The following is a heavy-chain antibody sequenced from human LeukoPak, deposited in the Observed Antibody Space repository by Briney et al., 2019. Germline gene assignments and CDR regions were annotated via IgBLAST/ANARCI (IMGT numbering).Heavy chain of an antibody. D-gene: IGHD3-22*01. V-gene: IGHV3-74*01. CDR1: GFTFSSYW. Sequence: GGSLRLSCAASGFTFSSYWMHWVRQAPGKGLVWVSRINSDGSSTSYADSVKGRFTISRDNAKNTLYLQMNSLRAEDTALYYCARVNYDSSGYRYFFDDWGQGTLVTVSS. CDR3: ARVNYDSSGYRYFFDD. CDR2: INSDGSST. J-gene: IGHJ4*02.